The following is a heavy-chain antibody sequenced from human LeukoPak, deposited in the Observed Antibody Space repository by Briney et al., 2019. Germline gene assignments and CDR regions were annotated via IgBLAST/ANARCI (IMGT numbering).Heavy chain of an antibody. CDR1: GGSISGYY. Sequence: SETLSLTCGVYGGSISGYYWSWIRQPPGKGLEWIGEINHSGSSNYNPSLTSRVTISVDTSKNQFSLKLSSVTAADTAVYYCARFSPPDYYYYYYMDVWGKGTTVTVSS. J-gene: IGHJ6*03. CDR2: INHSGSS. V-gene: IGHV4-34*01. CDR3: ARFSPPDYYYYYYMDV.